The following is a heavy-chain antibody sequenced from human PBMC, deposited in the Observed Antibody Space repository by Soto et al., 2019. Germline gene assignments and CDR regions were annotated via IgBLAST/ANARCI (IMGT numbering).Heavy chain of an antibody. CDR1: GDSVSSPYY. CDR2: VFHTGTT. Sequence: QVQLQESGPGLVKPSGTLSLTCAVSGDSVSSPYYWCWVRQPPGKGLEWIGEVFHTGTTSYNPSLRSRVSLSMDKSNNQFSPDLRSVTAADTAVYYCARSAGWYAVHSWGPGTLVIVSS. D-gene: IGHD6-19*01. J-gene: IGHJ4*02. CDR3: ARSAGWYAVHS. V-gene: IGHV4-4*02.